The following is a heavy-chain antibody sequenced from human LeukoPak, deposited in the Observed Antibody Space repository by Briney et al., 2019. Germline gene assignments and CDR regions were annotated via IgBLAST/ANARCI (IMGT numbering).Heavy chain of an antibody. CDR1: GFSLSTSGVG. CDR3: VYRSISSAAQGLYYFDY. CDR2: IYWHDDK. V-gene: IGHV2-5*01. D-gene: IGHD2-21*01. Sequence: SGPTLVNPTQTLTLTCTFSGFSLSTSGVGVGWIRQPPGKALEWLALIYWHDDKRYSPSLKNRLTITKDTSKNQVVLTMTNMDHAEGLGYYYVYRSISSAAQGLYYFDYWGQGTMVTVSS. J-gene: IGHJ4*02.